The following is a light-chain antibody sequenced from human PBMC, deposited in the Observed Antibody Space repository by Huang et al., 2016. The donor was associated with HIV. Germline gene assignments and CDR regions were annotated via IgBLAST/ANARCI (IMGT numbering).Light chain of an antibody. V-gene: IGKV3-15*01. CDR1: QRVSSN. J-gene: IGKJ2*01. Sequence: EIVMTQSPATLSASPGERATLSCRASQRVSSNLAWYQQKPGQAPRLLIYGASTRATDIPARFSGSGSGTEFTLTISSLQSEDFAVYYCQHYASWPWFTFGQGTKLEIK. CDR2: GAS. CDR3: QHYASWPWFT.